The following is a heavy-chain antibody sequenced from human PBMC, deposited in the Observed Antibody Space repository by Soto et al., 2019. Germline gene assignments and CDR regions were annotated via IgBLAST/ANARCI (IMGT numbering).Heavy chain of an antibody. CDR1: GGSISSSSYY. V-gene: IGHV4-39*01. Sequence: PSETLSLTCTVSGGSISSSSYYWGWIRQPPGKGLEWIGSIYYSGSTYYNPSLKSRVTISVDTSKNQFSLKLSSVTAADTAVYYCARPPRGIAAAYFDYWGQGTLATV. CDR3: ARPPRGIAAAYFDY. D-gene: IGHD6-13*01. J-gene: IGHJ4*02. CDR2: IYYSGST.